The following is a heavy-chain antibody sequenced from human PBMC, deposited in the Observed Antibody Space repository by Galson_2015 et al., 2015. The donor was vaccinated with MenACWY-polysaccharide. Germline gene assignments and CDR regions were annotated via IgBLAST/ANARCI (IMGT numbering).Heavy chain of an antibody. CDR1: GFTFDDYA. Sequence: SLRLSCAVSGFTFDDYAMHWVRQAPGKGLEWVSGISWNSGSIDYADSVKGRFTISRDNAKNSLYLQMNSLRAEDTALYYCAKGLHDYSYYYFGYWGQGTLVTVSS. CDR3: AKGLHDYSYYYFGY. CDR2: ISWNSGSI. V-gene: IGHV3-9*01. D-gene: IGHD4-11*01. J-gene: IGHJ4*02.